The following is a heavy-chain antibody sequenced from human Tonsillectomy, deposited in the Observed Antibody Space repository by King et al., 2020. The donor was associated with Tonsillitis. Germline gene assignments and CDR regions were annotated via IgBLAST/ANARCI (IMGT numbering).Heavy chain of an antibody. CDR1: GFTFSNYA. V-gene: IGHV3-30-3*01. CDR3: ARVGTSGSYGS. D-gene: IGHD1-26*01. CDR2: ISDDGSNK. Sequence: VQLVESGGGVVQPGRSLRLSCAASGFTFSNYAMHWVRQAPGKGLEWVAVISDDGSNKYYADSVKGRFTISRDNSKKTMYLQMDNLRAEDTAVYYCARVGTSGSYGSWGDGTLVTVSS. J-gene: IGHJ5*01.